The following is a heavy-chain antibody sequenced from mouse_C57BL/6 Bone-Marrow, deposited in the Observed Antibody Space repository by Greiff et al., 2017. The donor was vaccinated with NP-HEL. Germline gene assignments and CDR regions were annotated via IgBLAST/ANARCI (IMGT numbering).Heavy chain of an antibody. D-gene: IGHD1-1*02. V-gene: IGHV5-6*02. CDR2: ISSGGSYT. CDR3: ARQGYGY. CDR1: GFPFSRYG. J-gene: IGHJ2*01. Sequence: VTVEESGGDLVKPGGSLKLSCAASGFPFSRYGMSWVRPTPDKRLEWVATISSGGSYTYYPASVKGRFTISSDKAKNTLYLQMNSRKSEDTALYYYARQGYGYWGRGTTLTVSA.